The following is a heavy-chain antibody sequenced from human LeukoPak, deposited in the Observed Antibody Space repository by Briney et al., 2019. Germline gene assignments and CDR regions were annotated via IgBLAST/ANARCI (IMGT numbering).Heavy chain of an antibody. Sequence: EASVKVSCKASGGTFSSYAISWVRQAPGQGLEWMGRIIPILGIANYAQKFQGRVTMTRNTSISTAYMELSSLRSEDTAVYYCARGGSGWYYYYYGMDVWGQGTTVTVSS. D-gene: IGHD6-19*01. J-gene: IGHJ6*02. V-gene: IGHV1-69*04. CDR3: ARGGSGWYYYYYGMDV. CDR1: GGTFSSYA. CDR2: IIPILGIA.